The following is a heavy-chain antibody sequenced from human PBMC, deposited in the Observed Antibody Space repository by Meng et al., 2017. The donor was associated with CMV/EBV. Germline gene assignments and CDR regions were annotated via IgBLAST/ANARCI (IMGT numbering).Heavy chain of an antibody. V-gene: IGHV1-2*02. Sequence: GESLKISCKASGYTFTGYYMHWVRQAPGQGLEWMGWINPNSGGTNYAQKFQGRVTMTRDTSISTAYMELSRLRSDDTAVYYCARARLGVEIGAHPSYYYYGMDVWGQGTTVTVSS. J-gene: IGHJ6*02. D-gene: IGHD5-24*01. CDR1: GYTFTGYY. CDR3: ARARLGVEIGAHPSYYYYGMDV. CDR2: INPNSGGT.